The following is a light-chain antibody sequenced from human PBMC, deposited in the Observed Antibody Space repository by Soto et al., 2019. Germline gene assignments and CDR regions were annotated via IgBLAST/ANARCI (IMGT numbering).Light chain of an antibody. CDR3: QQGGASLWT. V-gene: IGKV3-20*01. CDR2: GAS. CDR1: QAVSSSL. Sequence: EIVLTQSPGTLSMSPGERATLSCRASQAVSSSLLAWYQHKPGQAPRLVIYGASSRATGIPDRFSGSGSGTDFTLTISRLEPEDFAVYYCQQGGASLWTFGQRTKVEIK. J-gene: IGKJ1*01.